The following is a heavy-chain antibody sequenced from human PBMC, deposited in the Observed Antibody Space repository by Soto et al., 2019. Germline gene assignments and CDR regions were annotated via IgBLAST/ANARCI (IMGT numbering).Heavy chain of an antibody. V-gene: IGHV4-30-2*01. J-gene: IGHJ6*02. CDR3: ARDPGSLKSLWFGELEDWDYYYGMDV. Sequence: PSETLSLTCAVSGGSISSGGYSWSWIRQPPGKGLEWIGLIYHGGSTYYNPSLKSRVTISLDRSKNQFSLRLSSVTAADTAVYYCARDPGSLKSLWFGELEDWDYYYGMDVWGQGTTVTVSS. D-gene: IGHD3-10*01. CDR1: GGSISSGGYS. CDR2: IYHGGST.